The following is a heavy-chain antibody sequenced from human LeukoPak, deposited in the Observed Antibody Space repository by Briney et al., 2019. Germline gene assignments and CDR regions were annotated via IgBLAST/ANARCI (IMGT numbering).Heavy chain of an antibody. D-gene: IGHD5-18*01. CDR1: GFIFSSYA. Sequence: PGRSLRLSCAASGFIFSSYAIHWVRQAPGKGLEWVAVISSGGNNKYHADSVRGRFTISRDNSKNTLYLQMNSLRAEDTAVYYCARGGTWIHLWLNYWGQGTLVTVSS. J-gene: IGHJ4*02. CDR3: ARGGTWIHLWLNY. V-gene: IGHV3-30-3*01. CDR2: ISSGGNNK.